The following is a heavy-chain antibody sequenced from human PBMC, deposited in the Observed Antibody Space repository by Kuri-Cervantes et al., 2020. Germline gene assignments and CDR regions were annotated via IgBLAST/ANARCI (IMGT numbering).Heavy chain of an antibody. D-gene: IGHD2-21*01. J-gene: IGHJ3*02. V-gene: IGHV5-51*01. Sequence: GGSLRLSCKGSGNNFNTYWIAWVRQMPGKGLEWMGIIYPGDSDTRYSPSFQGQVTISADKSISAAYLQWSSLKASDTAMYYCARVNDGDAFDIWGQGTMVTVSS. CDR2: IYPGDSDT. CDR3: ARVNDGDAFDI. CDR1: GNNFNTYW.